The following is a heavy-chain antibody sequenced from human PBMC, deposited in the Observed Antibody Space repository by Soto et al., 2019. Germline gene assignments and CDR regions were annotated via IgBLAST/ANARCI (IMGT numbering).Heavy chain of an antibody. CDR2: VYYSGIT. D-gene: IGHD2-15*01. CDR1: GGSIRRRGYY. V-gene: IGHV4-31*02. J-gene: IGHJ5*02. Sequence: PSETLSLTCTVSGGSIRRRGYYWSWIRQKPGEGLEWIGFVYYSGITDYNPSLKSRVTISADTSKNQFSLSLYSVTAADTAVYYCASSGGPEGDWFDPWGQGILVTVSS. CDR3: ASSGGPEGDWFDP.